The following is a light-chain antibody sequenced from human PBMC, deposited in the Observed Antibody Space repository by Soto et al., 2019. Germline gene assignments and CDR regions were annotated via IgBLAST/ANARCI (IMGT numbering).Light chain of an antibody. J-gene: IGKJ1*01. CDR3: HQYGRSPRT. CDR1: QSVSGY. Sequence: EIVLTQSPATLSLSPGERATLFCSASQSVSGYLAWYQQKPGQAPRLVIHDVSRRAPDIPARFSGRGSGTDFTLTISRLEPEDFAVYYCHQYGRSPRTFGQGTKVEIK. V-gene: IGKV3-20*01. CDR2: DVS.